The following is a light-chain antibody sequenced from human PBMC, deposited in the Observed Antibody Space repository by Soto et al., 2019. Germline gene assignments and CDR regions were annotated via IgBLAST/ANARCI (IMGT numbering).Light chain of an antibody. CDR3: QQSYSPPRT. J-gene: IGKJ1*01. CDR1: PGIRND. CDR2: KAS. V-gene: IGKV1-6*01. Sequence: AIQMTQSPSSLSASVGDRVTTTCRASPGIRNDLGWYQQKPGKAPNLLIYKASTLKSGVPSRFSGSGSGTEFTLTISSLQPDDFATYYCQQSYSPPRTFGQGTKVDIK.